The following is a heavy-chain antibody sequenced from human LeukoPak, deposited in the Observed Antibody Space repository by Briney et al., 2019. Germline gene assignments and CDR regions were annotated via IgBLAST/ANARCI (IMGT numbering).Heavy chain of an antibody. CDR3: ARDLYLRDRPFDI. V-gene: IGHV4-59*01. Sequence: SETLSLTCTVSGGSISSYYWSWIRQPPGKGLEWIGYIYYSGSTNYNPSLKSRVTISVGTSKNQFSLKLSSVTAADTAVYYCARDLYLRDRPFDIWGQGTMVTVSS. CDR1: GGSISSYY. J-gene: IGHJ3*02. CDR2: IYYSGST. D-gene: IGHD3-9*01.